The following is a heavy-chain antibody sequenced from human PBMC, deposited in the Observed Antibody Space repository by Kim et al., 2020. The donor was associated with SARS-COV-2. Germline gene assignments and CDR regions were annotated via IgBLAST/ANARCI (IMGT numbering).Heavy chain of an antibody. J-gene: IGHJ3*02. D-gene: IGHD2-21*02. CDR3: AKDPPLLVVVTAIQGAFDI. CDR1: GFTFSSYA. CDR2: ISGSGGST. Sequence: GGSLRLSCAASGFTFSSYAMSWVRQAPGKGLEWVSAISGSGGSTYYADSVKGRFTISRDNSKNTLYLQMNSLRAEDTAVYYCAKDPPLLVVVTAIQGAFDIWGQGTMVTVSS. V-gene: IGHV3-23*01.